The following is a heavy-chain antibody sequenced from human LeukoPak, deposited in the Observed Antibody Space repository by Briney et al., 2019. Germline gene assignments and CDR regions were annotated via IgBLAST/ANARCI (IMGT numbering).Heavy chain of an antibody. D-gene: IGHD3-22*01. CDR3: ARTYYDSSGYVPFDY. CDR1: GYTFTGYY. J-gene: IGHJ4*02. V-gene: IGHV1-2*02. Sequence: GASVTVSCKSSGYTFTGYYMHWVRQAPGQGLEWMGWINPNSGVTNYAQKFQGRVTMTRDTSISTAYMELSRLRSDDTAVYYCARTYYDSSGYVPFDYWGQGTLVSVSS. CDR2: INPNSGVT.